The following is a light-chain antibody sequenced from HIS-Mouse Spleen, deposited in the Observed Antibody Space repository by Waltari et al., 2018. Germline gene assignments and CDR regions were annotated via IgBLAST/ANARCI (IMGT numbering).Light chain of an antibody. Sequence: SYELTQPPSVSVSPGQTARITCSGDALPKKYAYRYQQKSGQAPVLDIYEDSKRPSGIPERFSGSSSGTMATLTISGAQVEDEADYYCYSTDSSGNHRVFGGGTKLTVL. J-gene: IGLJ2*01. V-gene: IGLV3-10*01. CDR2: EDS. CDR1: ALPKKY. CDR3: YSTDSSGNHRV.